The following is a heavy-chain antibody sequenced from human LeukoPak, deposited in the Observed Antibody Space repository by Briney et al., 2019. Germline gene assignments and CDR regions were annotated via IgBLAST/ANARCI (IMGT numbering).Heavy chain of an antibody. CDR2: ISGSGGAT. V-gene: IGHV3-23*01. D-gene: IGHD1-1*01. J-gene: IGHJ6*03. CDR3: AKNRGGTYKYYMDV. CDR1: GFTFNNYA. Sequence: GGSLRLSCAASGFTFNNYAMSWVRQAPGMGLEWLSYISGSGGATYYAASVKGRFTISRDNSKNTVYLQMGSLRAEDTAVYYCAKNRGGTYKYYMDVWGNGTTVTVSS.